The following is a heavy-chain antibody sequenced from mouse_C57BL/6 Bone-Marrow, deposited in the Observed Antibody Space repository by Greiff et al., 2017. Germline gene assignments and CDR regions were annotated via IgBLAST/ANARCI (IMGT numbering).Heavy chain of an antibody. D-gene: IGHD1-1*01. CDR1: GYTFTSCG. CDR3: ARPYDSSYNY. J-gene: IGHJ2*01. V-gene: IGHV1-81*01. CDR2: IYPRSGNT. Sequence: QVQLQQSGAELARPGASVKLSCKASGYTFTSCGISWVKQRTGQGLEWFGEIYPRSGNTYYNEKFKGKATLTADKSTSQAYMELRSLTSEDTAVYFCARPYDSSYNYWGQGTTLTVSS.